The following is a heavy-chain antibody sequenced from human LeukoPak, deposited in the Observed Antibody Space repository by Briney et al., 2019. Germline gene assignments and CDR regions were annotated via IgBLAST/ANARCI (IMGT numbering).Heavy chain of an antibody. CDR2: IKSLSDGGTT. Sequence: GGSLRLSCAASGITFINAWLNWVRQAPGKGLEWVGRIKSLSDGGTTEYAAPVEGRFTISRDDRKNTVYLQLNSLKMEDTAVYYCTTPLTTVTTKPFDSWGQGTLVTVSS. J-gene: IGHJ4*02. CDR3: TTPLTTVTTKPFDS. CDR1: GITFINAW. V-gene: IGHV3-15*01. D-gene: IGHD4-11*01.